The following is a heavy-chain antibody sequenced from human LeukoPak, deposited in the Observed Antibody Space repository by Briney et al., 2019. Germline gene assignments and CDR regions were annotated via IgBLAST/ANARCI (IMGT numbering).Heavy chain of an antibody. Sequence: ASVKVSCKASGYTFTSYYMHWVRQAPGQGLEWMGWINPNSGGTNYAQKFQGRVTMTRDTSISTAYMEPSRLRSDDTAVYYCARDLTIFGGPVYYYYGMDVWGQGTTVTVSS. J-gene: IGHJ6*02. CDR2: INPNSGGT. CDR3: ARDLTIFGGPVYYYYGMDV. CDR1: GYTFTSYY. D-gene: IGHD3-3*01. V-gene: IGHV1-2*02.